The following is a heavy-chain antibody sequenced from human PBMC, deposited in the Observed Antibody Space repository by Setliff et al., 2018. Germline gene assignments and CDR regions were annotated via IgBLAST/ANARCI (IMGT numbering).Heavy chain of an antibody. Sequence: ETLSLTCTVSGGSISSRSYYWGWIRQPPGKGLEWIGSIYHSGSSYYNPAVRSRVTISPDTSKNQFSLKLTSVTAADTAVYYCARQSGSGSSPYFDFWGQGTLVTVSS. CDR2: IYHSGSS. CDR1: GGSISSRSYY. D-gene: IGHD3-10*01. V-gene: IGHV4-39*01. J-gene: IGHJ4*02. CDR3: ARQSGSGSSPYFDF.